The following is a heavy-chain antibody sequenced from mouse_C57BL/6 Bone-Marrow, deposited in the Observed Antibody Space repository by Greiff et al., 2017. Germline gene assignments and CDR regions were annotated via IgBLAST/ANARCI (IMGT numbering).Heavy chain of an antibody. CDR2: IDPEIGDT. V-gene: IGHV14-4*01. D-gene: IGHD2-3*01. J-gene: IGHJ2*01. Sequence: VQLQQSGAELVRPGASVKLSCTASGFNIKDDYIHWVKQRPEQGLEWIGWIDPEIGDTEYASKFQGKATITSDTSSNTAYLQLSSLTSEDTAVYYCSSSDGNYFDFWGQGTTLTGAS. CDR3: SSSDGNYFDF. CDR1: GFNIKDDY.